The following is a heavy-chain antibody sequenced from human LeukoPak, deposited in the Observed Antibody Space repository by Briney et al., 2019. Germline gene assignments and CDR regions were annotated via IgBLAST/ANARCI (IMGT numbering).Heavy chain of an antibody. D-gene: IGHD5-18*01. CDR2: IVVGSGNT. CDR1: GFTFTSSA. J-gene: IGHJ4*02. V-gene: IGHV1-58*02. Sequence: EASVKVSCTASGFTFTSSAMQWVRPARGQRLEWIGWIVVGSGNTNYAQKFQERVTITRDMSTSTAYMELSSLRSEDTAVYYCAASRRRDGYSPLDYWGQGTLVTVSS. CDR3: AASRRRDGYSPLDY.